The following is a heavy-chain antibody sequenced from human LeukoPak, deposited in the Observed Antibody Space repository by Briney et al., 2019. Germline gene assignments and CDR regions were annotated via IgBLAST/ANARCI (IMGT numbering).Heavy chain of an antibody. D-gene: IGHD5-24*01. CDR1: GFTFSSYG. V-gene: IGHV3-23*01. CDR2: ISGSGGST. J-gene: IGHJ4*02. Sequence: GGSPRLSCAASGFTFSSYGMSWVRQAPGKGLEWVSAISGSGGSTYYADSVKGRFTISRDNSKNTLYLQMNSLRAEDTAVYYCAKVFRWPPTSGGKETRVTVPS. CDR3: AKVFRWPPTS.